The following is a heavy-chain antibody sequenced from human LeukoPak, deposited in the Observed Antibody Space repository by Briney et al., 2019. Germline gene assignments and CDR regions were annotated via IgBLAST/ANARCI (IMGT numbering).Heavy chain of an antibody. V-gene: IGHV3-11*01. CDR3: ARESGSGWYLGYYYYGMDV. CDR2: ISSSGSTI. D-gene: IGHD6-19*01. CDR1: GFTFSDYY. Sequence: GGSLRLSCAASGFTFSDYYMSWIRQAPGKGLEWVSYISSSGSTIYYADSVKGRFTISRDNAKNSLYLQMNSLRAEDTAVYYCARESGSGWYLGYYYYGMDVWGQGTTVTVSS. J-gene: IGHJ6*02.